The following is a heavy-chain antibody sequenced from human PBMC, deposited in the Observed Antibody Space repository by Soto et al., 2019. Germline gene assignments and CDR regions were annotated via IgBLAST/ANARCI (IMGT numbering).Heavy chain of an antibody. J-gene: IGHJ5*02. D-gene: IGHD3-3*01. Sequence: SVKVSCKASGGTFSSYAISWVRQAPGQGLEWMGGIIPIFGTANYAQKFQGRVTITADESTSTAYMELSSLRSEDTAVYYCARSISDFWTVNWFDPWGQGTLVTVSS. CDR2: IIPIFGTA. V-gene: IGHV1-69*13. CDR3: ARSISDFWTVNWFDP. CDR1: GGTFSSYA.